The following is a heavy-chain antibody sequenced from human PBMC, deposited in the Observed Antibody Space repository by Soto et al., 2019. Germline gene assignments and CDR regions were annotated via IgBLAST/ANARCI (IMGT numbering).Heavy chain of an antibody. CDR3: ARDLPRRSEADIVVVVACDY. Sequence: PGGSLRLSCAASGFTFSSYWMSWVRQAPGKGLEWVANIKQDGSEKYYVDSVKGRFTISRDNAKNSLYLQMNSLRAEDTAVYYCARDLPRRSEADIVVVVACDYWGQGTLVTVSS. D-gene: IGHD2-15*01. V-gene: IGHV3-7*01. CDR2: IKQDGSEK. J-gene: IGHJ4*02. CDR1: GFTFSSYW.